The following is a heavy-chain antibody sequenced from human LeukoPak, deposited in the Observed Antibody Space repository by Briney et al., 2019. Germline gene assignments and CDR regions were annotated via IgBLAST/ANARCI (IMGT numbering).Heavy chain of an antibody. V-gene: IGHV3-74*01. Sequence: PGGSLRLSCAASGFTFSSYWMHRVRQAPGKGLVWVSRINSDGSSTSYADSVKGRFTISRDNAKNTLYLQMNSLRAEDTAVYYCARVGYYYDSSGSNCFDYWGQGTLVTVSS. CDR1: GFTFSSYW. CDR2: INSDGSST. CDR3: ARVGYYYDSSGSNCFDY. J-gene: IGHJ4*02. D-gene: IGHD3-22*01.